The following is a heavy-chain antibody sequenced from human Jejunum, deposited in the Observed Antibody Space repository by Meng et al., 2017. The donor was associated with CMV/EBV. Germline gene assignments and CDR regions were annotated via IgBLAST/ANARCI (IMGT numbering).Heavy chain of an antibody. Sequence: FSFSNYAMIWVRQVPGKGLEWVSTISGSGGIPFYADSMKGRFTMSRDNSKNTLYLQMYSLRADDTAVYYCAKDREGVAVSGQHYFDYWGQGNLVTVSS. CDR2: ISGSGGIP. V-gene: IGHV3-23*01. CDR3: AKDREGVAVSGQHYFDY. D-gene: IGHD6-19*01. J-gene: IGHJ4*02. CDR1: FSFSNYA.